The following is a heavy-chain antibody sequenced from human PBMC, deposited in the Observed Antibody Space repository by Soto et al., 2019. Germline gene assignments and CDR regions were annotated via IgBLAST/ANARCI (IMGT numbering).Heavy chain of an antibody. D-gene: IGHD2-8*02. CDR2: IIPILGIA. V-gene: IGHV1-69*02. Sequence: QVQLVQSGAEVKKPGSSVKVSCKASEGTFSSYTISWVRQAPGQGLEWMGRIIPILGIAHYAQKFQGRVTITADKSTSTAYMELSSLISEVTAAYYCARVSRIEYWLVYWGQGTLVTLSS. CDR3: ARVSRIEYWLVY. J-gene: IGHJ4*02. CDR1: EGTFSSYT.